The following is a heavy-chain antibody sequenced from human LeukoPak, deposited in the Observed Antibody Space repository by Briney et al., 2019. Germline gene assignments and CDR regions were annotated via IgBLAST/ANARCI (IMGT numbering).Heavy chain of an antibody. D-gene: IGHD2-15*01. CDR3: ARGEPKRYCSGGSCYYYYYMDV. J-gene: IGHJ6*03. CDR2: ISAYNGNT. Sequence: ASVKVSCKASGYTFTSYGISWVRQAPGQGLEWMGWISAYNGNTNYAQKLQGRVTMTTDTSTSTAYMELRNLRSDDTAVYYCARGEPKRYCSGGSCYYYYYMDVWGKGTTVTVSS. CDR1: GYTFTSYG. V-gene: IGHV1-18*01.